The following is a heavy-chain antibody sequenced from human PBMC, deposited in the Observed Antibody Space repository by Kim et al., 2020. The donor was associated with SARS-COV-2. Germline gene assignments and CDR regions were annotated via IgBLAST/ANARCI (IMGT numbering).Heavy chain of an antibody. Sequence: GGSLRLSCAASGFTFSSYWMSWVRQAPGKGLEWVANIKQDGSEKYYVDSVKGRFTISRDNAKNSLYLQMNSLRAEDTAVYYCARCMSPIYDSSGYYYVEWYYYYGMDVWGQGTTVTVSS. CDR1: GFTFSSYW. D-gene: IGHD3-22*01. CDR2: IKQDGSEK. CDR3: ARCMSPIYDSSGYYYVEWYYYYGMDV. J-gene: IGHJ6*02. V-gene: IGHV3-7*01.